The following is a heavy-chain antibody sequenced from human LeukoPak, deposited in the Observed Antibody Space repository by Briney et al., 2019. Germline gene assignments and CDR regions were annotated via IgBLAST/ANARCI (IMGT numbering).Heavy chain of an antibody. CDR1: GYTFTGYY. V-gene: IGHV1-46*01. CDR3: ARVGIETGNWFDP. CDR2: INPSGGST. Sequence: SVKVSCKASGYTFTGYYMHWVRQAPGQGLEWMGIINPSGGSTSYAQKFQGRVTMTRDTSTSTVYMELSSLRSEDTAVYYCARVGIETGNWFDPWGQGTLVTVSS. J-gene: IGHJ5*02. D-gene: IGHD1-20*01.